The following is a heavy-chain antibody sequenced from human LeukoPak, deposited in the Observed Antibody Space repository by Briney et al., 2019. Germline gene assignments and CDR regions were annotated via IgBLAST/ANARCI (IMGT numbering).Heavy chain of an antibody. CDR2: MNPNSGNT. D-gene: IGHD2-15*01. J-gene: IGHJ4*02. CDR3: ASVGYCSGGSCYTETAFDY. Sequence: ASVKVSCKASGYSFTSYDINWVRQATGQGLEWMGWMNPNSGNTGYAQKFQGRVTMTRNTSISTAYMELSSLRSEDTAVYYCASVGYCSGGSCYTETAFDYWGQGTLVTVSS. V-gene: IGHV1-8*01. CDR1: GYSFTSYD.